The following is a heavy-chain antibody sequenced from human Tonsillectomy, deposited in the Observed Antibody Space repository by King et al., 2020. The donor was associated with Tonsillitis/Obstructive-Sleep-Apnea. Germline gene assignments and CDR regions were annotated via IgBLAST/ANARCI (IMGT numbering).Heavy chain of an antibody. CDR3: ARALTYDILSGPDFRYYYMDV. V-gene: IGHV1-69*18. D-gene: IGHD3-9*01. Sequence: QLVESVAEGKKPGSSVKVSCKAYGGTFSNYAISWVRQAPGPGLDWLGRIIPLFGTSNYAQKFQGRVTITADEVTSTAYMELSSLRSEDTAVYHCARALTYDILSGPDFRYYYMDVWGKGTTVTVSS. J-gene: IGHJ6*03. CDR1: GGTFSNYA. CDR2: IIPLFGTS.